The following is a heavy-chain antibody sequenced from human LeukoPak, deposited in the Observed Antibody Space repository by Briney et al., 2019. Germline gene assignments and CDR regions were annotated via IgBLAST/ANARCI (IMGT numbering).Heavy chain of an antibody. CDR3: AKDTHPWFGEYSYAFDI. CDR2: IRYDGNNK. Sequence: SGGSLRLSCAASGFTFSSYGMHWVRQAPGKGLEWVAFIRYDGNNKYYADSVKGRFTISRDNSKNTLYLQMNSLRAEDTAVYYCAKDTHPWFGEYSYAFDIWGQGTMVTVSS. CDR1: GFTFSSYG. D-gene: IGHD3-10*01. J-gene: IGHJ3*02. V-gene: IGHV3-30*02.